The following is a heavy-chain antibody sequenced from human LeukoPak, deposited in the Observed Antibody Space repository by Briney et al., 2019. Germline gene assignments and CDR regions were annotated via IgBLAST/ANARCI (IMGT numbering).Heavy chain of an antibody. CDR3: ARDHQLGALMEDV. D-gene: IGHD6-6*01. Sequence: GGSLRLSCAASGFTFSSYGMHWVRQAPGKGLEWVAVISYDGSNKYYADSVKGRFTISRDNSKNTLYLQMNSLRAEDTAVYYCARDHQLGALMEDVWGQGTMVTVSS. V-gene: IGHV3-30*03. J-gene: IGHJ3*01. CDR1: GFTFSSYG. CDR2: ISYDGSNK.